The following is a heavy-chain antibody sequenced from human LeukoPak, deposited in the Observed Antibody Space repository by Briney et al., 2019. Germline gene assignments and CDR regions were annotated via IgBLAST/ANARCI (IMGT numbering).Heavy chain of an antibody. CDR1: GYTFTGYY. J-gene: IGHJ3*02. V-gene: IGHV1-2*02. D-gene: IGHD3-22*01. CDR2: INPNSGGT. CDR3: AREADYDSSGYYRDAFDI. Sequence: ASVKVSCKASGYTFTGYYMHWVRQAPGQGLEWMGWINPNSGGTNYAQKFQGRVTMTRGTSISTAYMELSRLRSDDTAVYYCAREADYDSSGYYRDAFDIWGQGTMVTVSS.